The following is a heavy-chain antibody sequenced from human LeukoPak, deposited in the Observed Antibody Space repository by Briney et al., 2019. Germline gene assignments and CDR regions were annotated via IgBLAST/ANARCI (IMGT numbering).Heavy chain of an antibody. CDR3: AKASACSSTSCYYYYGMDV. CDR1: GFTVSSNY. CDR2: IYSGGST. D-gene: IGHD2-2*01. V-gene: IGHV3-66*01. Sequence: GGSLRLSCAASGFTVSSNYMSWVRQAPGKGLEWVSVIYSGGSTYYADSVKGRFTISRDNSKNTLYLQMNSLRAEDTAVYYCAKASACSSTSCYYYYGMDVWGQGTTVTVSS. J-gene: IGHJ6*02.